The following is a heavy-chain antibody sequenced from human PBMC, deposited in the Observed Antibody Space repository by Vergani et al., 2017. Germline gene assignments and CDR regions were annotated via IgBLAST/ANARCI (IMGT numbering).Heavy chain of an antibody. Sequence: QVQLQQWGAGLLKPSETLSLTCAVYGGSFSGYYWSWIRQPPGKGLEWIGEINHSGSTNYNPSLKSRVTISVDTSKNQFSLKLSSVTAADTAVYYCARRLGWNDAYFDYWGQGTLVTVSS. CDR3: ARRLGWNDAYFDY. V-gene: IGHV4-34*01. J-gene: IGHJ4*02. CDR2: INHSGST. CDR1: GGSFSGYY. D-gene: IGHD1-1*01.